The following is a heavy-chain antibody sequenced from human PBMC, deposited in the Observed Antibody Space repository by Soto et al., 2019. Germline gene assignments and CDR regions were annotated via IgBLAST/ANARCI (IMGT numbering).Heavy chain of an antibody. J-gene: IGHJ6*02. Sequence: PXESLRISCKGSGYSFTSYWIGLVRQMPGKGLEWMGIIYPGDSDTRYSPSFQGQVTISADKSISTAYLQWSSLKASDTAMYYCARTAKYYYGSGSYYIFRGMDVWGQGTTVTVSS. D-gene: IGHD3-10*01. CDR2: IYPGDSDT. CDR3: ARTAKYYYGSGSYYIFRGMDV. CDR1: GYSFTSYW. V-gene: IGHV5-51*01.